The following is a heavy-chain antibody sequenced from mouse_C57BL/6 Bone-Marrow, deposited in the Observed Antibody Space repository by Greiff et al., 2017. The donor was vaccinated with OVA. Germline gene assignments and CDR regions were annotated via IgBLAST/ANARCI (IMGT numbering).Heavy chain of an antibody. Sequence: QVQLKESGAELARPGASVKLSCKASGYTFTSYTMHWVQQRPGQGLEWIGYINPSSGYTKYNQKFKDQNTLTADKTSSTAYMQLSSLTSEDSAVYYCAREDGNWFAYWGQGTVATVTA. CDR3: AREDGNWFAY. J-gene: IGHJ3*01. D-gene: IGHD2-1*01. CDR2: INPSSGYT. CDR1: GYTFTSYT. V-gene: IGHV1-4*01.